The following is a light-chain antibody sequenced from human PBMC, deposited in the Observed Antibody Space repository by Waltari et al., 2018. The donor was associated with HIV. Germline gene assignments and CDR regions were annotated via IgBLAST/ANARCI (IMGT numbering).Light chain of an antibody. CDR1: SSAVGTYNL. J-gene: IGLJ2*01. CDR2: EAI. V-gene: IGLV2-23*01. CDR3: SSYGGSSIWL. Sequence: QSALTQPASVSGSPGQSLTISCTGTSSAVGTYNLVSWYQQHPGKAPKLIIYEAIKRPSGVSDRISGSKSASTASLTISGLQADDEADYFCSSYGGSSIWLFGGGTKLTVL.